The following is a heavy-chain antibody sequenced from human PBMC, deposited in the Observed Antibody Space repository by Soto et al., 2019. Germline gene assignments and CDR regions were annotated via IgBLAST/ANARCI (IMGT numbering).Heavy chain of an antibody. Sequence: AVKVSCKASGVTFSSYAISWVRQAPGQGVEWMGGIIPIFGTANYAQKFQGRVTITADESTSTAYMELSSLRSEDTAVYYCARKGRVGDCSSTSCYLGFDYFGQGILVTVSS. J-gene: IGHJ4*02. D-gene: IGHD2-2*01. CDR3: ARKGRVGDCSSTSCYLGFDY. CDR1: GVTFSSYA. CDR2: IIPIFGTA. V-gene: IGHV1-69*13.